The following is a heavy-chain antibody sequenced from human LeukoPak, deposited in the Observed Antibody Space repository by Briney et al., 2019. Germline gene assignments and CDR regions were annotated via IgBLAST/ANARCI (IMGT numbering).Heavy chain of an antibody. J-gene: IGHJ4*02. V-gene: IGHV3-15*01. CDR3: TTDWEYYDYVWGSYRYAFPY. D-gene: IGHD3-16*02. CDR1: GFTFSNAW. CDR2: IKSKTDGGTT. Sequence: GGSLRLSCAASGFTFSNAWMSWVRQAPGKGLEWVGRIKSKTDGGTTDYAAPVKGRFTISRDDSKNTLYLQMNSLKTEDTAVYYCTTDWEYYDYVWGSYRYAFPYWGQGTLVTVSS.